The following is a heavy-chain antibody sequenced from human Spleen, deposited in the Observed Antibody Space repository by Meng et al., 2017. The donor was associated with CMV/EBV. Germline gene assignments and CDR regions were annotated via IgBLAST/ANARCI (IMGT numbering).Heavy chain of an antibody. J-gene: IGHJ5*01. CDR1: STSGGDYS. V-gene: IGHV4-30-4*08. CDR2: VYHSGST. CDR3: ARYEYGDNLFDS. D-gene: IGHD4-17*01. Sequence: STSGGDYSWSWIRQTPGKGLEWIGNVYHSGSTYYNPSLNSRVTISVDTSKNQFSLRLTSVTAADTAVYYCARYEYGDNLFDSWGQGSLVTVSS.